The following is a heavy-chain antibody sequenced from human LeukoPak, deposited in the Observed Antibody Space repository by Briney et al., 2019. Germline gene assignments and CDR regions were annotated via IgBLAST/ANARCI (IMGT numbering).Heavy chain of an antibody. D-gene: IGHD6-19*01. CDR2: TYYRSKWYN. CDR1: GDSVSSNSAA. J-gene: IGHJ4*02. V-gene: IGHV6-1*01. Sequence: KLSQTLSLTCAISGDSVSSNSAAWNWIRQSPSRGLEWLGRTYYRSKWYNDYAVSVKSRITINPDTSKNQFSLQLNSVTPEDTAVYYCARTTRRSSGWYSYSPVDFDYWGQGTLVTVSS. CDR3: ARTTRRSSGWYSYSPVDFDY.